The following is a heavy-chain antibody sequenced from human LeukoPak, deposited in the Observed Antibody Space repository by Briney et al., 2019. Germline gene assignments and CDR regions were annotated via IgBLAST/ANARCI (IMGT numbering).Heavy chain of an antibody. CDR3: TRHLTTGDYPNYMDV. CDR2: IRSKANSYAT. V-gene: IGHV3-73*01. J-gene: IGHJ6*03. Sequence: TGGSLKLSCAASGFTFSGSAMHWVRQASGKGLEWVGRIRSKANSYATAYAASVKGRFTISRDDSKNTAYLQMNSLKTEDTAVYYCTRHLTTGDYPNYMDVWGKGTTVTVSS. CDR1: GFTFSGSA. D-gene: IGHD4-17*01.